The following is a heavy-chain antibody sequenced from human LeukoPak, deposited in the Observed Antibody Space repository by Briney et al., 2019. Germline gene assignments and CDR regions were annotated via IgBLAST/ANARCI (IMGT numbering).Heavy chain of an antibody. Sequence: NPGGSLRLSCAASGFTFSSYEMNWVRQAPGKGLEWIGSIYYSGSTYYNPSLKSRVTISVDTSKNQFSLKLSSVTAADTAVYYCARVLRMATIYYFDYWGQGTLVTVSS. J-gene: IGHJ4*02. D-gene: IGHD5-24*01. CDR3: ARVLRMATIYYFDY. CDR2: IYYSGST. V-gene: IGHV4-39*07. CDR1: GFTFSSYE.